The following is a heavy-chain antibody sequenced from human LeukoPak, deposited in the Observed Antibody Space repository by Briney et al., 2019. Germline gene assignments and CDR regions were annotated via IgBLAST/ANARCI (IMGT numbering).Heavy chain of an antibody. J-gene: IGHJ4*02. CDR2: ISSSGSTI. Sequence: GGSLRLSCAASGFTFSSYEMNWVRQAPGKGLEWVSYISSSGSTIYYADSVKGRFTISRDNAKNSLYLQMNSLRAEDTAVYYCAREIDYDSSGYYEGLEDYWGQGTLVTLSS. V-gene: IGHV3-48*03. CDR1: GFTFSSYE. CDR3: AREIDYDSSGYYEGLEDY. D-gene: IGHD3-22*01.